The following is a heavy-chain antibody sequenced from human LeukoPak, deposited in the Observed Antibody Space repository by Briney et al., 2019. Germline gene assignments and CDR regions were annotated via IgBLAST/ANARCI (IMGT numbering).Heavy chain of an antibody. Sequence: GGSLRLSCAASGFTFSDYSMNWVRQAPGKGLEWISYIGGRGDGISYADSVKGRFIVSRDSAKNSLFLQMNRLRGEDTAIYFCAREIPGRIAADCWGQGTLVTVSS. J-gene: IGHJ4*02. CDR2: IGGRGDGI. CDR1: GFTFSDYS. V-gene: IGHV3-48*01. CDR3: AREIPGRIAADC. D-gene: IGHD2-15*01.